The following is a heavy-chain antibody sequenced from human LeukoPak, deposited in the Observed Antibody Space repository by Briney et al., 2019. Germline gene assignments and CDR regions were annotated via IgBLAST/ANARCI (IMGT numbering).Heavy chain of an antibody. D-gene: IGHD2-21*02. V-gene: IGHV3-30*12. CDR3: ARDRLEAVTDDDYFDY. J-gene: IGHJ4*02. Sequence: GGSLRLSCAASGFTFGSFGMHWVRQAPGKGLEWVTFDGTKTYYADSVRGRSTISRDNSKNTVYLQMNSLRAEDTGVYYCARDRLEAVTDDDYFDYWGQGTLVTVSS. CDR2: DGTKT. CDR1: GFTFGSFG.